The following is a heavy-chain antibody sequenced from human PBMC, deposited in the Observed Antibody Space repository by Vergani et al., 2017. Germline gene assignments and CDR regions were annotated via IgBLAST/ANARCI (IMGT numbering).Heavy chain of an antibody. Sequence: VQLVESGGGLVQPGRSLRLSCAASGFTFSSYAMHWVRQAPGKGLEWVAVISYDGSNKYYADSVKGRFTISRDNSKNTLYLQMNSLRAEDTAVYYCAGGGPLYCSGGSCYEDYYYGMDVWGQGTTVTVSS. CDR3: AGGGPLYCSGGSCYEDYYYGMDV. CDR2: ISYDGSNK. D-gene: IGHD2-15*01. V-gene: IGHV3-30*01. J-gene: IGHJ6*02. CDR1: GFTFSSYA.